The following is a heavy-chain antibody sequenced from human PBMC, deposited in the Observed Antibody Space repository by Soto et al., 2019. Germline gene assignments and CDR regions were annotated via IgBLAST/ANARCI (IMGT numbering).Heavy chain of an antibody. D-gene: IGHD2-15*01. Sequence: SVKVSCKASGFTFTSSAVQWVRQARGQRLEWIGWIVVGSGNTNYAQKFQERVTITRDVSTSTAYMELSSLRSEDTAVYYCAAILGYCCGGSCYNWFDPWGQGTLVTVSS. J-gene: IGHJ5*02. CDR2: IVVGSGNT. V-gene: IGHV1-58*01. CDR1: GFTFTSSA. CDR3: AAILGYCCGGSCYNWFDP.